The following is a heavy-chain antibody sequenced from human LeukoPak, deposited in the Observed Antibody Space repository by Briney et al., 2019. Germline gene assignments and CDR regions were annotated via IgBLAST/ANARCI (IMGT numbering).Heavy chain of an antibody. Sequence: SVKVSCKASGGTFSSYAISWVRQAPGQGLEWMGRIIPIFGTANYAQKFQGRVTITTDESTSTAYMELSSLRSEDTAVHYCARTGLQLWSDAFDIWGQGTMVTVSS. CDR3: ARTGLQLWSDAFDI. CDR2: IIPIFGTA. J-gene: IGHJ3*02. V-gene: IGHV1-69*05. CDR1: GGTFSSYA. D-gene: IGHD5-18*01.